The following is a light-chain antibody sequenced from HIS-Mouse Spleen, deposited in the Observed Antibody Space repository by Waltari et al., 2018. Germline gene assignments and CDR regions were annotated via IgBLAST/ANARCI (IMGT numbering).Light chain of an antibody. V-gene: IGLV2-11*01. J-gene: IGLJ3*02. CDR3: CSYAGSYTFGV. CDR1: SSDVGGYNY. CDR2: DVS. Sequence: QSALTQPRSVSGSPGQSVTISCTGTSSDVGGYNYVSWYQQHPGKAPKLMIYDVSKRPSGVPDRFSGSKSGNTASLTVSGFQAEDEADYYCCSYAGSYTFGVFGGGTKLTVL.